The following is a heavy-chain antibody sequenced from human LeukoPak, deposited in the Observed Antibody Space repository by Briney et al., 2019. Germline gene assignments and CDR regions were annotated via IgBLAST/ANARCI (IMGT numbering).Heavy chain of an antibody. Sequence: PSGTLSLTCAVSGYSISSGYYWGWIRQPAGNGLEWIGSIYHSGSTYYNPSLKSRVTISVDTSKNQFSLKLSSVTAADTAVYYCASCYYAAVKRYYFDYWGQGTLVTVSS. V-gene: IGHV4-38-2*01. CDR2: IYHSGST. CDR1: GYSISSGYY. CDR3: ASCYYAAVKRYYFDY. D-gene: IGHD3-22*01. J-gene: IGHJ4*02.